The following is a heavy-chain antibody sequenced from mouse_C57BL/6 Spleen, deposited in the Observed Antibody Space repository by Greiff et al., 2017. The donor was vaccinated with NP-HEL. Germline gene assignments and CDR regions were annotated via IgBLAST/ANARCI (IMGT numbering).Heavy chain of an antibody. V-gene: IGHV1-4*01. CDR3: AIKVYGSSWTWFAY. CDR2: INPSSGYT. D-gene: IGHD1-1*01. Sequence: QVQLQQSGAELARPGASVKMSCKASGYTFTSYTMHWVKQRPGQGLEWIGYINPSSGYTKYNQKFKDKATLTADKSSSTAYMQLSSLTSEDSAVYYCAIKVYGSSWTWFAYWGQGTLVTVSA. CDR1: GYTFTSYT. J-gene: IGHJ3*01.